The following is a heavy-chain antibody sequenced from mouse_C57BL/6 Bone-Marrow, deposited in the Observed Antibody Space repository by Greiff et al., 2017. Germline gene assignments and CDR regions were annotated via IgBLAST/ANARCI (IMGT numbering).Heavy chain of an antibody. V-gene: IGHV1-55*01. D-gene: IGHD3-1*01. Sequence: VQVVESGAELVKPGASVKMSCKASGYTFTSYWITWVKQRPGQGLEWIGDIYPTSGRTNYNEKFKSKAILTVDNSSNTAYMQLSSLTSEDSAVFYCARSGPLERSFDYWGQGTTLTVSS. CDR2: IYPTSGRT. CDR3: ARSGPLERSFDY. CDR1: GYTFTSYW. J-gene: IGHJ2*01.